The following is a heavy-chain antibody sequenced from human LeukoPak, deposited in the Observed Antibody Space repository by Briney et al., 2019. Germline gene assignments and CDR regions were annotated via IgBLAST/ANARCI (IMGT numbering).Heavy chain of an antibody. D-gene: IGHD3-16*02. CDR2: ISGSGSGGST. CDR3: AKGSPSRYDYVWGSYRYMYYFDY. Sequence: PGGSLRLSCAASGFTFSSSAMSWVRQAPGKGLEWVSNISGSGSGGSTYYADSVKGRFTISRDNSKNTLYLQTNSLRDEDTAVYYCAKGSPSRYDYVWGSYRYMYYFDYWGQGTLVTVSS. V-gene: IGHV3-23*01. J-gene: IGHJ4*02. CDR1: GFTFSSSA.